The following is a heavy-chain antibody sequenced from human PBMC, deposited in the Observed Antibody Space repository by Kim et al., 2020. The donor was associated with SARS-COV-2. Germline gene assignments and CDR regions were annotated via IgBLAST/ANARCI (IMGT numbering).Heavy chain of an antibody. CDR3: ATERGLTYSSSWYYFDY. J-gene: IGHJ4*02. Sequence: ASVKVSCKVSGYTLTELSMHWVRQAPGKGLEWMGGFDPEDGETIYAQKFQGRVTMTEDTSTDTAYMELSSLRSEDTAVYYCATERGLTYSSSWYYFDYWGQGTLVTVSS. D-gene: IGHD6-13*01. V-gene: IGHV1-24*01. CDR1: GYTLTELS. CDR2: FDPEDGET.